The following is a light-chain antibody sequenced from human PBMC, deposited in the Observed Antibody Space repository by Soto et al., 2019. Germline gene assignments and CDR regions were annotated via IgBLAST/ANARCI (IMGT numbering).Light chain of an antibody. CDR1: SSDVGGYNY. V-gene: IGLV2-11*01. CDR3: GGWDDSLSGPV. J-gene: IGLJ2*01. Sequence: QSALTQPRSVSGSPGQSVAISCTGTSSDVGGYNYVSWYQQHPGKAPKLIIYDVTKRPSGVPDRFSGSSSGNTASLTISGLQAEDEADYYCGGWDDSLSGPVFGGGTKLTVL. CDR2: DVT.